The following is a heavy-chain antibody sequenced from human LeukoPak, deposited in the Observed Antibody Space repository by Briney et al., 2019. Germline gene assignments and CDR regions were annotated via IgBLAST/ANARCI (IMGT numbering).Heavy chain of an antibody. V-gene: IGHV3-74*01. CDR2: INIDGTVT. Sequence: LPGGSLRLSCAASGFTFSKYWMLWVRHAPGKGLESVSRINIDGTVTTYADSVKGRFTVSRDNADNTMFLQMNSVRDEDTAVYYCATKQWLAPPPDSWGQGTPVTVSS. J-gene: IGHJ4*02. D-gene: IGHD6-19*01. CDR1: GFTFSKYW. CDR3: ATKQWLAPPPDS.